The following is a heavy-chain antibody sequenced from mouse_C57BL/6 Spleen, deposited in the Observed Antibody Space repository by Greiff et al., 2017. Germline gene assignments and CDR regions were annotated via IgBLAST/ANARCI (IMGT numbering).Heavy chain of an antibody. D-gene: IGHD2-5*01. J-gene: IGHJ4*01. Sequence: EVKLQESGPGLVKPSQSLSLTCSVTGYSITSGYYWNWIRQFPGNKLEWMGYISYDGSNNYNPSLKNRISITRDTSKNQFFLKLNSVTTEDTATYYCARRSNYGGFYAMDYWGQGTSVTVSS. V-gene: IGHV3-6*01. CDR1: GYSITSGYY. CDR2: ISYDGSN. CDR3: ARRSNYGGFYAMDY.